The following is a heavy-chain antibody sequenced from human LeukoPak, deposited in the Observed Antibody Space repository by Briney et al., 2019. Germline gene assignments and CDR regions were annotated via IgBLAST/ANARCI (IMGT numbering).Heavy chain of an antibody. V-gene: IGHV1-18*01. CDR2: ISVYNGNT. D-gene: IGHD6-6*01. Sequence: ASVKVSCKASGYTFTSYGISWVRQAPGQGLEWMGWISVYNGNTNYAQKLQGRVTMTTDTSTSTAYMELRSLRSDDTAVYYCARSPIAARPWWFDPWGQGTLVTVSS. CDR1: GYTFTSYG. CDR3: ARSPIAARPWWFDP. J-gene: IGHJ5*02.